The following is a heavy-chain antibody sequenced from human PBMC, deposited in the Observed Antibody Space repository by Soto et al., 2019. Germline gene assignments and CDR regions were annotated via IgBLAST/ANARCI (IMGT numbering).Heavy chain of an antibody. D-gene: IGHD1-26*01. CDR1: GYTFTSYG. Sequence: VQLVQSGAEVKKPGPSVTVSCKASGYTFTSYGISWVRQAPGQGLEWMGWISAYNGNTNYAQKLQGRVTMTTDTPTSTAYMELRSLRSDDTAVYYCARDPYSGSYRTLWNYYYYGMDVWGKGTTVTVSS. V-gene: IGHV1-18*01. CDR2: ISAYNGNT. CDR3: ARDPYSGSYRTLWNYYYYGMDV. J-gene: IGHJ6*04.